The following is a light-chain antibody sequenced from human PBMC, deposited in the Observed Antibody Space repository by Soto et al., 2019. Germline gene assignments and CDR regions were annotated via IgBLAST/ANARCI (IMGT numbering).Light chain of an antibody. Sequence: EIVLTQSPATLSVSPGERATLSCRASQSVGSNLGWYQQKPGQAPRLLIIGSSTRATGIPARFRGSGSGTAVTLSISSPSSADSALYSWHQDANWCPFTFGHGTRLEIK. J-gene: IGKJ5*01. CDR3: HQDANWCPFT. CDR1: QSVGSN. CDR2: GSS. V-gene: IGKV3-15*01.